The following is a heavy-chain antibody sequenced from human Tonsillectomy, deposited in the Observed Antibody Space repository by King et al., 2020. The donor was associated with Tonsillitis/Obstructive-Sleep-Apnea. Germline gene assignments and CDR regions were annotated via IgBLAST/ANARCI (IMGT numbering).Heavy chain of an antibody. V-gene: IGHV4-59*01. CDR2: IYYSGST. Sequence: QLQESGPGLVKPSETLSLTCTVSGGSISSYYWSWIRQPPGKGLEWIGYIYYSGSTNYNPSLKSRVTISVDTSKNQFSLKLSSVTAADTAVHYCARTYYYDSSGYYLWYYYYGMDVWGQGTTVTVSS. J-gene: IGHJ6*02. CDR3: ARTYYYDSSGYYLWYYYYGMDV. D-gene: IGHD3-22*01. CDR1: GGSISSYY.